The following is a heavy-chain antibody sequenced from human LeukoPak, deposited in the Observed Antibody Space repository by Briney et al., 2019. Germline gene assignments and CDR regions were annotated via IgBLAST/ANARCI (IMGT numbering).Heavy chain of an antibody. CDR1: GFTFSSYA. CDR2: ISGSGGST. D-gene: IGHD3-16*01. Sequence: PGGSLRLSCAASGFTFSSYAMSWVRQAPGKGLEWVSAISGSGGSTYYADSVKGRFTISRDNSKNTLYLQMNSLRSEDTAVYCCAKESYGMSSGWGSYDSMRFFDYWGQGTLVTVSS. V-gene: IGHV3-23*01. CDR3: AKESYGMSSGWGSYDSMRFFDY. J-gene: IGHJ4*02.